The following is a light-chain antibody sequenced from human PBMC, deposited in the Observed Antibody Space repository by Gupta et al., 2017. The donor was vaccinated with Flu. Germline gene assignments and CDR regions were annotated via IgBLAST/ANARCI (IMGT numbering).Light chain of an antibody. J-gene: IGLJ1*01. Sequence: SSRLGKNYVSWYQHLPGTVPKLLIYENYKRPSEIPNRFSGSKSGTSATLAISGVQPGDEADYYCGAWDSSLSPLYVFGTGTKVSVL. CDR1: SSRLGKNY. CDR3: GAWDSSLSPLYV. V-gene: IGLV1-51*01. CDR2: ENY.